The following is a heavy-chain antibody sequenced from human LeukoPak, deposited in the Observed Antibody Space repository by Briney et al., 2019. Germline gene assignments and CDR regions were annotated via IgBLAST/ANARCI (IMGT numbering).Heavy chain of an antibody. Sequence: SETLSLTCTVSGGSVSIYYWSWIRQPAGKGLEWSGRIYNTGSTNYNPSLKSRVTMSVDTSKNQFSLKLTSVSAADTAVYYCARVRSGYSGYDSQRNYYYMDVWGNGTTVTISS. D-gene: IGHD5-12*01. V-gene: IGHV4-4*07. CDR3: ARVRSGYSGYDSQRNYYYMDV. CDR1: GGSVSIYY. CDR2: IYNTGST. J-gene: IGHJ6*03.